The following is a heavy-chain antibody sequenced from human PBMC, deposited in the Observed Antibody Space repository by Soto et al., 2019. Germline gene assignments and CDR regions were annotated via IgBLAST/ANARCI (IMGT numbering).Heavy chain of an antibody. V-gene: IGHV1-69*08. D-gene: IGHD1-1*01. Sequence: QVQLVQSGAEVKKPGSSVRVSCKASGGTFSSYTITWVRQSPGQGLEWMGRVVPKIGSRNFVRKSQGRLPLTAAKSTRTAYMELSCLRSEDTAVYYCARGGRENHWNAGNFDYRGQGTRVPVSS. J-gene: IGHJ4*02. CDR3: ARGGRENHWNAGNFDY. CDR1: GGTFSSYT. CDR2: VVPKIGSR.